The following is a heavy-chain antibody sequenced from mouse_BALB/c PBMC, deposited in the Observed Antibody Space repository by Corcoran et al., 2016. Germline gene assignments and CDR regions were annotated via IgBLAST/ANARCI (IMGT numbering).Heavy chain of an antibody. V-gene: IGHV1S136*01. Sequence: EVQLQQSGPELVKPGASVKMSCKASGYTFTSYVMHWVKQKPGQGLEWIGYIYPYNDDTKYNEEFKGKATLTSDKSSSTSYMELRSLTSEDSAVYYCAREVPGGYPFDYWGQGTTLTVSS. CDR2: IYPYNDDT. CDR1: GYTFTSYV. CDR3: AREVPGGYPFDY. D-gene: IGHD2-2*01. J-gene: IGHJ2*01.